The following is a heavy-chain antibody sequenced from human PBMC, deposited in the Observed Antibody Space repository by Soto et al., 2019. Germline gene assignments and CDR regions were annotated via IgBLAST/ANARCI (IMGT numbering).Heavy chain of an antibody. CDR1: GFTFSNYW. D-gene: IGHD3-10*01. CDR3: ARVGGGSGNFDY. J-gene: IGHJ4*02. CDR2: INGDGSFT. Sequence: EVQLVESGGGLVQPGGSLRLSCGASGFTFSNYWMHWVRQVPGEGLVWVSRINGDGSFTRFADSVKGRFTISRDNAKNTLYLQMNSLRVDDTAVYYCARVGGGSGNFDYWSQGTLVTVSS. V-gene: IGHV3-74*01.